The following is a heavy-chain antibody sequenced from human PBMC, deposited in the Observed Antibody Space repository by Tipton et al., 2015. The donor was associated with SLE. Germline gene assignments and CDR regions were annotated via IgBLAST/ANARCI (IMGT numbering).Heavy chain of an antibody. D-gene: IGHD1-14*01. CDR2: IHYSGST. CDR1: GGSMSFYY. J-gene: IGHJ4*02. V-gene: IGHV4-59*01. Sequence: TLSLTCTVSGGSMSFYYWSWIRQPPGKGLEWIGNIHYSGSTDYNPSLKSRVTISIDRSKNQFSLKLTSVTAADTAVYYCAGVPGGTNFDYWGQGTLVTVSS. CDR3: AGVPGGTNFDY.